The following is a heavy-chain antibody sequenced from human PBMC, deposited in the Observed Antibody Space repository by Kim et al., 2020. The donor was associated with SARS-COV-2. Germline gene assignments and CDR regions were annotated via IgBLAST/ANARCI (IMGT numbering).Heavy chain of an antibody. CDR1: GDSVSSNSAA. CDR3: ARGGYSYGYFGGIGIWFDP. D-gene: IGHD5-18*01. Sequence: SQTLSLTCAISGDSVSSNSAAWNWIRQSPSRGLEWLGRTYYRSKWYNDYAVSVKSRITINPDTSKNQFSLQLNSVTPEDTAVYYCARGGYSYGYFGGIGIWFDPWGQGTLVTVSS. CDR2: TYYRSKWYN. V-gene: IGHV6-1*01. J-gene: IGHJ5*02.